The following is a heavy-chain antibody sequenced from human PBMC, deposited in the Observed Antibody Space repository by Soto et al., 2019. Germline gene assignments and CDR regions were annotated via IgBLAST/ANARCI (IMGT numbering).Heavy chain of an antibody. V-gene: IGHV1-2*02. Sequence: QVQLVQSGAEVKKPGASVKVSCKASGYTFTGYYMHWVRQAPGQGLEWMGWINPYSGGTNYAQKFQGRVTMTRDTSISTAYMELSRLRSDDTAVYYCASLWAPGTNWFDPWGQGTLVTVSS. D-gene: IGHD1-1*01. CDR3: ASLWAPGTNWFDP. J-gene: IGHJ5*02. CDR1: GYTFTGYY. CDR2: INPYSGGT.